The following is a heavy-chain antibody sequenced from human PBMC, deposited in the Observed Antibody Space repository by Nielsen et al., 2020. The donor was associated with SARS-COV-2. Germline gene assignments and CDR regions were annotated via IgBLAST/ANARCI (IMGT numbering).Heavy chain of an antibody. V-gene: IGHV4-31*03. CDR3: ARAYSSSNYYMDV. D-gene: IGHD6-13*01. CDR1: GGSISSGGYY. J-gene: IGHJ6*03. CDR2: IYYSGST. Sequence: SETLSLTCTVSGGSISSGGYYWSWIRQHPGKGLEWIGYIYYSGSTYYNPSLKSRVTISVDTSKNQFSLKLSSVTAADTAVYYCARAYSSSNYYMDVWGKGTTVTVSS.